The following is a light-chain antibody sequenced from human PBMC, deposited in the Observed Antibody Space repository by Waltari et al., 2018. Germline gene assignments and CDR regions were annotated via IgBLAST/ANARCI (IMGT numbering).Light chain of an antibody. CDR3: QQYAFIPHT. CDR2: WAS. J-gene: IGKJ2*01. CDR1: QSVLYSSNNRNY. Sequence: DTVVIQSPDSLAVSLGERGSIYCKSSQSVLYSSNNRNYLAWYQQKPGQPPRLLIYWASTRESGVPERFSGSGSGTDFTLVISSLQAEDVGVYYCQQYAFIPHTFGRGTKLEIK. V-gene: IGKV4-1*01.